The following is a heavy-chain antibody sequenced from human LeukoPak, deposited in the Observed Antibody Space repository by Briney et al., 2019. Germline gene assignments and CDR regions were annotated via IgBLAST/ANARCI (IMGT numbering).Heavy chain of an antibody. D-gene: IGHD1-26*01. J-gene: IGHJ4*02. V-gene: IGHV3-53*01. CDR2: IYSGGST. Sequence: GGSLRLSCAASGFTVSSNYMSWVRQAPGKGLEWVSVIYSGGSTYYADSVKGRFTISRDNSKNTLYLQMNSLRAEDSAVYYCAGDSYMGSPPDYWGQGTLVTVSS. CDR3: AGDSYMGSPPDY. CDR1: GFTVSSNY.